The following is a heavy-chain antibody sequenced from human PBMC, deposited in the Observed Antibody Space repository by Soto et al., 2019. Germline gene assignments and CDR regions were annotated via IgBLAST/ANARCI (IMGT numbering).Heavy chain of an antibody. CDR3: ARASNHRGNSYCPDY. D-gene: IGHD5-18*01. CDR1: GGSFSGYY. J-gene: IGHJ4*02. V-gene: IGHV4-34*01. CDR2: INRSGRT. Sequence: QVQLQQWGAGLLKPSETLSLTCAVYGGSFSGYYWTWIRQPPGKGLEWIGEINRSGRTNCNPSLKRRVTISVDTSKNQFSLKLSSVTAADTAVYYCARASNHRGNSYCPDYWGQGTLVTVS.